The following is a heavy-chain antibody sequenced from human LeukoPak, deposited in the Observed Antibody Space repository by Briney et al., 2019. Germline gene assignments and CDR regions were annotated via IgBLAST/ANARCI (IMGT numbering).Heavy chain of an antibody. CDR3: AEDGRIAAAYFDY. Sequence: GGSLRLSCAASGFTFDDYAMHWVRQAPGKGLEWVSGISWNSGSIGYADSVKGRFTISRDNAKNSLYLQMNSLRAEDTALYYCAEDGRIAAAYFDYWGQGTLVTVSS. D-gene: IGHD6-13*01. J-gene: IGHJ4*02. CDR1: GFTFDDYA. CDR2: ISWNSGSI. V-gene: IGHV3-9*01.